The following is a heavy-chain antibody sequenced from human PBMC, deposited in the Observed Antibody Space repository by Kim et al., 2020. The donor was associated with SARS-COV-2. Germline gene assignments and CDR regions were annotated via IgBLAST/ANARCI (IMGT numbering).Heavy chain of an antibody. CDR3: VIGGYYDSSGYPIDY. CDR2: ISGSGGST. CDR1: GFTFSSYA. D-gene: IGHD3-22*01. V-gene: IGHV3-23*01. J-gene: IGHJ4*02. Sequence: GGSLRLSCAASGFTFSSYAMSWVRQAPGKGLEWVSAISGSGGSTYYADSVKGRFTISRDNSKNTLYLQMNSLRAEDTAVYYCVIGGYYDSSGYPIDYWGQGTLVTVSS.